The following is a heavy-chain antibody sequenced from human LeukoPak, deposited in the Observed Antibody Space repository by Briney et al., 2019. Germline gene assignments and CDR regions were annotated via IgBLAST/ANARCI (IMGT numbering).Heavy chain of an antibody. CDR2: IWYDGSNK. CDR3: ARDTAYSSSRYWDLDYYYYGMDV. Sequence: GGSLRLSCAASGFTFSSYGMHWVRQAPGKGLEWVAVIWYDGSNKYYADSVKGRFTISRDNSKNTLYLQMNSLRAEDTAVYYCARDTAYSSSRYWDLDYYYYGMDVWGQGTTVTVSS. D-gene: IGHD6-13*01. J-gene: IGHJ6*02. V-gene: IGHV3-33*01. CDR1: GFTFSSYG.